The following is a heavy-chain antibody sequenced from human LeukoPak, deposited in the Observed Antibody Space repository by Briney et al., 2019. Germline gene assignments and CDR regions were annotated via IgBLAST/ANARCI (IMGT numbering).Heavy chain of an antibody. CDR1: GFTFSSYS. D-gene: IGHD5-24*01. Sequence: GSPRLFRCASGFTFSSYSISWGRQAPGKGVELGSAISGSGGSTYYADSVKGRFTISRDNSKNTLYLQMNSLRAEDTAVYYCAKDYGDGYNQGYFDYWGQGTLVTVSS. CDR2: ISGSGGST. CDR3: AKDYGDGYNQGYFDY. V-gene: IGHV3-23*01. J-gene: IGHJ4*02.